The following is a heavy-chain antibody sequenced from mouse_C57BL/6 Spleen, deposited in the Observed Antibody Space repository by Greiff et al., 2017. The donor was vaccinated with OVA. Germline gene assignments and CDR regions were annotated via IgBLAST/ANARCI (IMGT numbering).Heavy chain of an antibody. CDR2: IDPSDSYT. CDR1: GYTFTSYW. J-gene: IGHJ2*01. V-gene: IGHV1-59*01. CDR3: ARRGWDGFDY. D-gene: IGHD4-1*01. Sequence: VQLQQSGAELVRPGTSVKLSCKASGYTFTSYWMHWVKQRPGQGLEWIGVIDPSDSYTNYNQKFKGKATLTVDTSSSTAYMQLSSLTSEDSAVYYCARRGWDGFDYWGQGTTLTVSS.